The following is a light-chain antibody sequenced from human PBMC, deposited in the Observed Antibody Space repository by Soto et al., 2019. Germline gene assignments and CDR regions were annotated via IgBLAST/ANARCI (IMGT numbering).Light chain of an antibody. Sequence: LQMPQSPSSLSASVGDRVTITCRASQSISSYLNWYQQKPGKAPKLLIYAASSLQSGVPSRFSGSGSGTDFTLTISSLQPEDFATYYCQQSYSTPPWTFGQGTKVEIK. CDR1: QSISSY. CDR3: QQSYSTPPWT. V-gene: IGKV1-39*01. J-gene: IGKJ1*01. CDR2: AAS.